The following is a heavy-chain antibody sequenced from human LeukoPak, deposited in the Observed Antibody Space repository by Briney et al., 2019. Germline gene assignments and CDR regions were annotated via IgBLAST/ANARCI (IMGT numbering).Heavy chain of an antibody. CDR3: ASRLQTSWVMDV. CDR1: GGSSSSYY. D-gene: IGHD1-26*01. V-gene: IGHV4-59*01. Sequence: SETLSLTCTVSGGSSSSYYWSWIRQSPGKGLEWIGYIYYSGSTNYNPSLKSRVTMSVDTSKNQFSLMLSSVTAADTAVYYCASRLQTSWVMDVWGQGTTATVSS. J-gene: IGHJ6*02. CDR2: IYYSGST.